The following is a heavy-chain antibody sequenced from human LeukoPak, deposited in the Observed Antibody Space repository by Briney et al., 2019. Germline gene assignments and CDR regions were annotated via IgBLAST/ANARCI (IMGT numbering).Heavy chain of an antibody. CDR1: GYTFTGYY. Sequence: ASVKVSCKASGYTFTGYYMHWVRQAPGQGLEWMGWINPNSGGTNYAQKFQGRVTMTRDTSISTAYMELSRLRSDDTAVYYCARDPPYDSSGYHFDYWGQGTLVTVSS. CDR3: ARDPPYDSSGYHFDY. J-gene: IGHJ4*02. V-gene: IGHV1-2*02. CDR2: INPNSGGT. D-gene: IGHD3-22*01.